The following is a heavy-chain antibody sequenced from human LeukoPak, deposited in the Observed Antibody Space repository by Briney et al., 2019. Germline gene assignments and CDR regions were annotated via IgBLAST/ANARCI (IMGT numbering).Heavy chain of an antibody. CDR3: ARGVCSSTSCYYDF. CDR2: ISSSSSYI. CDR1: GFTFSSYS. Sequence: GGSLRLSCAASGFTFSSYSMNWVRQAPGKGLEWVSSISSSSSYIYYADSVKGRFTISRDNAKNSLYLQMNSLRAEDTAVYYCARGVCSSTSCYYDFWGQGTLVTVSS. D-gene: IGHD2-2*01. J-gene: IGHJ4*02. V-gene: IGHV3-21*01.